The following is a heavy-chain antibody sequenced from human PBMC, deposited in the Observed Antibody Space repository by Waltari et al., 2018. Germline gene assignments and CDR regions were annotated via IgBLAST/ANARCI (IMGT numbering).Heavy chain of an antibody. CDR1: GGSFSGYY. CDR3: ARTKYYYGSGSYP. Sequence: QVQLQQWGAGLLKPSETLSLTCAVHGGSFSGYYWIWIRQPPGKGLEWIGEINHSGSTNYNPSLKSRVTISVDTSKNQFSLKLSSVTAADTAVYYCARTKYYYGSGSYPWGQGTLVTVSS. D-gene: IGHD3-10*01. J-gene: IGHJ5*02. CDR2: INHSGST. V-gene: IGHV4-34*01.